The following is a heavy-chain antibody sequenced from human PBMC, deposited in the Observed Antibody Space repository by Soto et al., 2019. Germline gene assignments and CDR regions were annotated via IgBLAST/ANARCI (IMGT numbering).Heavy chain of an antibody. V-gene: IGHV1-69*13. CDR3: ARTTRIAPNWFHP. CDR2: IIPIFGTA. J-gene: IGHJ5*02. D-gene: IGHD6-13*01. CDR1: GGTFSSYA. Sequence: GASVKVSCKASGGTFSSYAISWVRQAPGQGLEWMGGIIPIFGTANYAQKFQGRVTITADESTSTAYMELSSLRSEDTAVYYCARTTRIAPNWFHPWGQGTLVTVSS.